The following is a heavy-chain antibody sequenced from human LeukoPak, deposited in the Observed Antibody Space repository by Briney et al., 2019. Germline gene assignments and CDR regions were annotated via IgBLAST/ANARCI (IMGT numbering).Heavy chain of an antibody. CDR2: INPNSGVT. Sequence: ASVTVSCKASGYTFTVYYMHWVRQAPGQGLEWMGWINPNSGVTNSAQKFQGRVTMTRDTSISTAYMELSRLRSDDTAVYYCARDPGGSGSYYKLWGQGTLVTVSS. V-gene: IGHV1-2*02. CDR1: GYTFTVYY. D-gene: IGHD3-10*01. J-gene: IGHJ4*02. CDR3: ARDPGGSGSYYKL.